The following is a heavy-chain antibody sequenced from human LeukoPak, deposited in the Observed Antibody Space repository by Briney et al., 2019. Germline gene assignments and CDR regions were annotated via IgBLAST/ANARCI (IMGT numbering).Heavy chain of an antibody. J-gene: IGHJ4*02. Sequence: PGGSLRLSCAASGFTFSSYWMIWVRQAPGKGLEWVANIKQDGSEKYYVDSVKGRFTISRDNARNSLYLQMNSLRAEDTAVYYCAAGTYTSDFWGRGTLVTVSS. CDR3: AAGTYTSDF. CDR2: IKQDGSEK. D-gene: IGHD1-26*01. V-gene: IGHV3-7*01. CDR1: GFTFSSYW.